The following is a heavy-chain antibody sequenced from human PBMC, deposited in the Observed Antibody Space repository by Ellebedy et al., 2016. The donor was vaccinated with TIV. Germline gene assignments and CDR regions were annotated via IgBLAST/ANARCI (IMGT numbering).Heavy chain of an antibody. CDR1: GYTFTSYG. CDR3: ARHIVVVPAAIASAYYYYYGMDV. CDR2: ISAYNGNT. D-gene: IGHD2-2*02. J-gene: IGHJ6*02. Sequence: ASVKVSXXASGYTFTSYGISWVRQAPGQGLEWMGWISAYNGNTNYVQKLQGRVTMTTDTSTSTAYMELRSLRSDDTAVYYCARHIVVVPAAIASAYYYYYGMDVWGQGTTVTVSS. V-gene: IGHV1-18*01.